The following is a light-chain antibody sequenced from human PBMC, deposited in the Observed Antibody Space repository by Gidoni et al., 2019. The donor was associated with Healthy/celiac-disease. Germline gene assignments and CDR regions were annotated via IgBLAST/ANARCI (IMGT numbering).Light chain of an antibody. V-gene: IGKV1-39*01. Sequence: DIQMTQSQSSLSASVGDRVTIPCRASQSISSYLNWYQQKPGKAPKLLIYAASSLQSRVPSRFSGSGPGTDFTLTISSLQPEDFATYYCQQSYSTPLTFGPGTKVEIK. CDR3: QQSYSTPLT. CDR1: QSISSY. CDR2: AAS. J-gene: IGKJ3*01.